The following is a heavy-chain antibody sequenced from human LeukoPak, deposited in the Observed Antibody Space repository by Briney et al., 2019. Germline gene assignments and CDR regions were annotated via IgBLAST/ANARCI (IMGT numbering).Heavy chain of an antibody. J-gene: IGHJ4*02. Sequence: PSETLSLTCTVSGGSISSSSYYWGWIRQPPGKGLEWIGSIYYSGSTYYNPSLKSRVTISVDTSKNQFSLKLSSVTAADTAVYYCARRPSGTHFSGYYDYWGQGTLVTVSS. CDR2: IYYSGST. CDR3: ARRPSGTHFSGYYDY. V-gene: IGHV4-39*01. CDR1: GGSISSSSYY. D-gene: IGHD3-22*01.